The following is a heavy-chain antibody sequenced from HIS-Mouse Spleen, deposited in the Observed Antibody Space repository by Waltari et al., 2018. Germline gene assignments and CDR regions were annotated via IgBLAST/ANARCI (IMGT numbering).Heavy chain of an antibody. D-gene: IGHD6-13*01. V-gene: IGHV4-39*07. CDR2: IYYSGST. CDR1: GGSSGSSSYY. Sequence: QLQLQESGPGLVKPSEPLSLTCTVSGGSSGSSSYYCGWIRQPPGKGLEWIGSIYYSGSTYYNPSLKSRVTISVDTSKNQFSLKLSSVTAADTAVYYCAREIPYSSSWYDWYFDLWGRGTLVTVSS. J-gene: IGHJ2*01. CDR3: AREIPYSSSWYDWYFDL.